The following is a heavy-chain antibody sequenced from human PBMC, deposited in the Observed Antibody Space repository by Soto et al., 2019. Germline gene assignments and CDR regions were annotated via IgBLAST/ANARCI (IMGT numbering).Heavy chain of an antibody. CDR1: GFTFSTYS. J-gene: IGHJ5*02. V-gene: IGHV3-48*02. CDR3: GRDPDWLDP. CDR2: INRAGASI. Sequence: GGSLRLSCAASGFTFSTYSKNWVRQAPGKGLEWVSYINRAGASIFYADFVRGRFTISRDNAKSSLYLQMHSLKDEDTATYYCGRDPDWLDPWGQATLVTVSS.